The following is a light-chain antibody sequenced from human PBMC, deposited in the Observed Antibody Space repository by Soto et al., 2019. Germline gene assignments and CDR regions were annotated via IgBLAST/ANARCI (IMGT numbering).Light chain of an antibody. CDR2: AAS. V-gene: IGKV3-20*01. J-gene: IGKJ4*01. CDR1: QSVSSSY. Sequence: EIVLTQSPGTLSLSPGERVTLSCRASQSVSSSYLAWYQQKPGQAPRLLIYAASSRATGIPDRFSGSGSGTDFTLTISRLEPEDFAVYYCQQYGSSLLTFGGGTKVEIK. CDR3: QQYGSSLLT.